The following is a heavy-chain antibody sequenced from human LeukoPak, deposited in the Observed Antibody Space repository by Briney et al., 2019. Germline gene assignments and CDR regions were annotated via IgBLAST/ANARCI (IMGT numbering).Heavy chain of an antibody. CDR2: INPNSTGK. CDR3: ARVRAGSGGYYLGFDF. CDR1: GFTSTGYS. J-gene: IGHJ4*02. D-gene: IGHD3-22*01. V-gene: IGHV1-2*02. Sequence: ASVKVSRKASGFTSTGYSMQWVRQAPGQRLEWIGWINPNSTGKKKEQKFQGRDTMTWDTTISTAYLELSRLTSDDTAVYYCARVRAGSGGYYLGFDFWGQGTLVTVSS.